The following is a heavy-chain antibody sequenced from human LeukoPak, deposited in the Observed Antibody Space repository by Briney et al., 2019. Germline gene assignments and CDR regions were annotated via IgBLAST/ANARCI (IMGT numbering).Heavy chain of an antibody. CDR3: ARSDHYDSNGYYDY. D-gene: IGHD3-22*01. V-gene: IGHV3-30-3*01. CDR2: LSSDGTNK. CDR1: GFTFSSYA. J-gene: IGHJ4*02. Sequence: GGSLRLSCAASGFTFSSYAVHWVRQAPGKGLGWVAGLSSDGTNKYYADSVQGRFTISRDTSKNTLYLLMNSLRGEDTAVYYCARSDHYDSNGYYDYWGQGTLVTVSS.